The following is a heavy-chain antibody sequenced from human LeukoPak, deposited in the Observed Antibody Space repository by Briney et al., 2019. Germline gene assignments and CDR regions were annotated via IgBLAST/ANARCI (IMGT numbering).Heavy chain of an antibody. D-gene: IGHD3-10*01. CDR2: INHSGST. CDR3: ARGPDYGSGSYTY. J-gene: IGHJ4*02. Sequence: SETLSLTCAVYGGSFSGYYWSWIRQPPGKGLEWIGEINHSGSTNYNPSLKSRVTISVDTSKNQFSLKLSSVTAADTAVYYCARGPDYGSGSYTYWGQGTLVTVSS. V-gene: IGHV4-34*01. CDR1: GGSFSGYY.